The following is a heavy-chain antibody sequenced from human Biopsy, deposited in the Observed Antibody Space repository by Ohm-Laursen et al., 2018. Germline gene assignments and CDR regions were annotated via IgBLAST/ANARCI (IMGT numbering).Heavy chain of an antibody. D-gene: IGHD5-18*01. CDR1: GYLFINYG. J-gene: IGHJ4*02. CDR2: ISTYNGNT. V-gene: IGHV1-18*01. CDR3: ARTVDTVVVTPSDH. Sequence: SVKVSCKASGYLFINYGISWVRQAPGQGLEWVGWISTYNGNTNYAQKFRGRVTMTTDKPTSTAYVELRSLRSDDTAVYYCARTVDTVVVTPSDHWGQGTLVTVSS.